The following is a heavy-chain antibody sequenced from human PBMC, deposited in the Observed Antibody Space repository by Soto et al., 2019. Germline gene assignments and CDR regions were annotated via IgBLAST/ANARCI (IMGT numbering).Heavy chain of an antibody. CDR3: ARTRLRGGNYYYGMDV. CDR1: GGSFSGYY. CDR2: INHIGST. D-gene: IGHD3-16*01. V-gene: IGHV4-34*01. Sequence: PSETLSLTCAVYGGSFSGYYWSWIRQPPGKGLEWIGEINHIGSTNYNPSLKSRVTISVDTSKNQFSLKLSSVTAADTAVYYCARTRLRGGNYYYGMDVWGQGTTVTVSS. J-gene: IGHJ6*02.